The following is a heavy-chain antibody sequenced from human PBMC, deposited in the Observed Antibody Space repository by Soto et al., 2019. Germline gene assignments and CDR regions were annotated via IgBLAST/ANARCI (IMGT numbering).Heavy chain of an antibody. CDR2: MSPNSGNT. D-gene: IGHD2-21*02. J-gene: IGHJ4*02. V-gene: IGHV1-8*01. CDR3: ARGVSCGGDCYRD. CDR1: GYTFTSCD. Sequence: QVPLVQSGAEVKKPGASVKVSCKASGYTFTSCDINWVRQATGQGLEWMGWMSPNSGNTGYAQKFQGRVTMTRNTSIGTAYMELSSLRSEDTAVYYCARGVSCGGDCYRDWGQGTPVTVSS.